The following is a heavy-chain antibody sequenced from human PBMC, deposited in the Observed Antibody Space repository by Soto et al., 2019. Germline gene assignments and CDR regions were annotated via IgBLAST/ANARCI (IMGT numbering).Heavy chain of an antibody. D-gene: IGHD2-15*01. J-gene: IGHJ5*02. CDR1: GFTFSSYS. V-gene: IGHV3-21*01. CDR2: ISVSSTFK. CDR3: VRFDVVGGYWFDP. Sequence: EVQLVESGGGLVKPGGSLRLSCAASGFTFSSYSMNWVRQAPGKGPEWVSSISVSSTFKYYADSVKGRFTVSRDNAKNSLYLQMSSLRAEDTAVYYCVRFDVVGGYWFDPWGQGTLVTVSS.